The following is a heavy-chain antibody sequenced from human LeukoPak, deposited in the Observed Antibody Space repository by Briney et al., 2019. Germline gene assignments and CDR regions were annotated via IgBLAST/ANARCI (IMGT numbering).Heavy chain of an antibody. CDR1: GFTFSSYS. D-gene: IGHD2-15*01. Sequence: GGSLRLSCAASGFTFSSYSMNWVRQAPGKGLEWVSSISSSSSYIYYADSVKGRFTIPRDNAKNSLYLQMNSLRAEDTAVYYCARDQAGGSCFDYWGQGTLVTVSS. V-gene: IGHV3-21*01. CDR2: ISSSSSYI. J-gene: IGHJ4*02. CDR3: ARDQAGGSCFDY.